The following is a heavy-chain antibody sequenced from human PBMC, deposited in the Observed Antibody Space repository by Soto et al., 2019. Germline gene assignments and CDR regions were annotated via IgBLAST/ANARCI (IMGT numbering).Heavy chain of an antibody. V-gene: IGHV1-24*01. Sequence: ASVKVSCKVSGYTLTELSMHWVRQAPGKGLEWMGGFDPEDGETIYAQKFQGRVTMTEDISRDTAYMELSSLRSEDTAVYYCATGNSSSFPANYYYYYGMDVWGQGTTVTVSS. CDR2: FDPEDGET. CDR1: GYTLTELS. J-gene: IGHJ6*02. CDR3: ATGNSSSFPANYYYYYGMDV. D-gene: IGHD6-13*01.